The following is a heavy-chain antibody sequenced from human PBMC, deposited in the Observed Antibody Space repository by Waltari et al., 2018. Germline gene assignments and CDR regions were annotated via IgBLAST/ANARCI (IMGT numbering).Heavy chain of an antibody. J-gene: IGHJ4*02. D-gene: IGHD3-3*01. Sequence: QLQLQESGPGLVKPSETLSLTCTVSGGSISSSSYYWGWIRQPPGKGLEWIGSIYYSGSTYYTPSLKSRVTISVDTSKNQFSLKLSSVTAADTAVYYCVRGLYDFWSGRQYGQFDYWGQGTLVTVSS. CDR1: GGSISSSSYY. V-gene: IGHV4-39*01. CDR3: VRGLYDFWSGRQYGQFDY. CDR2: IYYSGST.